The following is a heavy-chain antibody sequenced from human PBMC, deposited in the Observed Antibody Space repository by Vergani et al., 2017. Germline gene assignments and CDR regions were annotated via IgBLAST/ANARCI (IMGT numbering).Heavy chain of an antibody. CDR3: ARGVNDILTGQYPQPLYCCYYMDV. J-gene: IGHJ6*03. V-gene: IGHV4-59*01. D-gene: IGHD3-9*01. Sequence: QVQLQESGPGLVKPSETLSLTCTVSGGSISSYYWSWIRQPPGKGLEWIGYIYYGGSTNYNPSFKSRVTISVDTSKNHFSLKLSSVTAADTAVYYCARGVNDILTGQYPQPLYCCYYMDVWGKGTTVTVSS. CDR2: IYYGGST. CDR1: GGSISSYY.